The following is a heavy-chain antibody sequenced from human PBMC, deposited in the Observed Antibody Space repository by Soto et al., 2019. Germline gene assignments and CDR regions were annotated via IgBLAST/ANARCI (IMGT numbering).Heavy chain of an antibody. J-gene: IGHJ4*02. CDR3: AGDRRSGGSSR. CDR2: IYYSGST. CDR1: GGSISSGGYY. D-gene: IGHD2-15*01. V-gene: IGHV4-31*03. Sequence: QVQLQASGPGLVKPSQTLSLTCTVSGGSISSGGYYWSWIRQHPGKGLEWIGYIYYSGSTYYNPSLDSRVTISVDTAQNQFSLKLSSVTAAYTAVYYCAGDRRSGGSSRCGQGTLVIVSA.